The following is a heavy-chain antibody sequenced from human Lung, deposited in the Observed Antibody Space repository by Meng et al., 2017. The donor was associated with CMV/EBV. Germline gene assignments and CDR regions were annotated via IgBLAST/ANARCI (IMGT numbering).Heavy chain of an antibody. J-gene: IGHJ4*02. Sequence: SCSGSGFTFIDYTLHWVRQAPGKGLEWVALISPDGSNKYYADSVKGRFAVSRDNSKNTLYLQMNSLRPEDTAVYYCARDMFAWAVPATPFEYWGQGTXVTVDS. V-gene: IGHV3-30*09. CDR1: GFTFIDYT. CDR3: ARDMFAWAVPATPFEY. D-gene: IGHD3-10*02. CDR2: ISPDGSNK.